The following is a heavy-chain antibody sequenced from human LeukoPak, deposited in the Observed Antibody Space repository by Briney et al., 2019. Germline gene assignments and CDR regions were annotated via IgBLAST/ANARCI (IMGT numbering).Heavy chain of an antibody. D-gene: IGHD2-15*01. Sequence: ASVKVSCKVSGYTLTELSMHWVRQAPGKGLEWMGGFDPEGGETIYAQKFQGRVTMTEDTSTDTAYMELSSLRSEDTAVYYCARGRRCSGGSCYRYYFDYWGQGTLVTVSS. CDR2: FDPEGGET. J-gene: IGHJ4*02. V-gene: IGHV1-24*01. CDR3: ARGRRCSGGSCYRYYFDY. CDR1: GYTLTELS.